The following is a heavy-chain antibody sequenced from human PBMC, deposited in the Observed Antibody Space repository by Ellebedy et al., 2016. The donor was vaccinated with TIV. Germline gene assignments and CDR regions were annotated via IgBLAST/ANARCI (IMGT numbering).Heavy chain of an antibody. CDR3: ARDGGHRSDY. CDR1: GYPFGSYS. V-gene: IGHV3-48*02. J-gene: IGHJ4*02. Sequence: PGGSLRLSCTASGYPFGSYSLNWFRQAPGKGLEWVSYISSTSLTIVDADSVEGRFTASRDNAKNSLYLQMNSLRDEDTAVYYCARDGGHRSDYWGQGTLVTVSS. CDR2: ISSTSLTI.